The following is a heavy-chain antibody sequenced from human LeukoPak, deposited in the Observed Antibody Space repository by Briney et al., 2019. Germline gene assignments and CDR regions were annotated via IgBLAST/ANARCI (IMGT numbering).Heavy chain of an antibody. CDR2: INHSGST. D-gene: IGHD6-13*01. V-gene: IGHV4-34*01. J-gene: IGHJ3*01. CDR1: GGSFSGYY. CDR3: ARGEDEQQLGFHDVFDV. Sequence: PSETLSLTCAVYGGSFSGYYWSWIRQPPGKGLEWIGEINHSGSTNYSPSLKSRVTISLDTSKNHFSLKLTSVTAADTAVYYCARGEDEQQLGFHDVFDVWGQGTMVTVSS.